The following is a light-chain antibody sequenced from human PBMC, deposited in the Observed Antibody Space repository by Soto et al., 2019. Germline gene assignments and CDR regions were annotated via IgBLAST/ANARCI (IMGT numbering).Light chain of an antibody. V-gene: IGLV1-44*01. CDR2: GND. CDR1: NSNIGSNA. CDR3: AAWDDRLNAPV. J-gene: IGLJ2*01. Sequence: QSLLTQPPSASGTPGQRVTISCSGSNSNIGSNAVNWYQQLPGTAPKLLIHGNDQRPSGVPDRLSGSKSGTSASLAISGLQSEDEADYYCAAWDDRLNAPVFGGGTQLTVL.